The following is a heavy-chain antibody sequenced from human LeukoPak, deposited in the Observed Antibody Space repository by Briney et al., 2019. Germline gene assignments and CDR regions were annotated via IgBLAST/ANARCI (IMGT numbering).Heavy chain of an antibody. Sequence: ASVKVSCKASGYTFTGYYMHWVRQAPGQGLEWMGWINPNSGGTNYAQKFQGRVTMTRDTSISTAYMELSRLRSEDTAVCYCARVGYSSSSFGWYGPYYFDYWGQGTLVTVSS. CDR3: ARVGYSSSSFGWYGPYYFDY. D-gene: IGHD6-6*01. V-gene: IGHV1-2*02. CDR1: GYTFTGYY. CDR2: INPNSGGT. J-gene: IGHJ4*02.